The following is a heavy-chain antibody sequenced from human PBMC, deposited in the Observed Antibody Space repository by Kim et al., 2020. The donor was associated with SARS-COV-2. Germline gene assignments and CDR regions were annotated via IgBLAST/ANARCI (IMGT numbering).Heavy chain of an antibody. J-gene: IGHJ5*02. D-gene: IGHD3-10*01. CDR3: AREGSGSYNWLDP. V-gene: IGHV1-3*01. CDR2: INGGNGNT. Sequence: ASVKVSCKASGYTFDTFSLYWLRQAPGQRFEWMGWINGGNGNTRYSQNFQCRVIFTRDTSATTAYMELTSLTFKDTAVYYCAREGSGSYNWLDPWGQGTLVTVSS. CDR1: GYTFDTFS.